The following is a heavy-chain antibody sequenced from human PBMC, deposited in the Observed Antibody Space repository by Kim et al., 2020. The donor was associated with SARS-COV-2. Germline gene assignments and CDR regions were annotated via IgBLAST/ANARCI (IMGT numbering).Heavy chain of an antibody. V-gene: IGHV4-59*01. CDR3: ARAKVTRAFDI. CDR2: IYYSGST. J-gene: IGHJ3*02. CDR1: GGSISSYY. D-gene: IGHD4-17*01. Sequence: SETLSLTCTVSGGSISSYYWSWIRQPPGKGLEWIGYIYYSGSTNYNPSLKSRVTISVDTSKNQFSLKLSSVTAADTAVYYCARAKVTRAFDIWGQGTMVTVSS.